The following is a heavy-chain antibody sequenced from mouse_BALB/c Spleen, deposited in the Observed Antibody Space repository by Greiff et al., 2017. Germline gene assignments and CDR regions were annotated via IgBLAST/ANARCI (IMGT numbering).Heavy chain of an antibody. V-gene: IGHV7-3*02. CDR3: ARDRAMDY. Sequence: DVMLVESGGGLVQPGGSLRLSCATSGFTFTDYYMSWVLQPPGKALEWLGFIRNKANGYTTEYSASVKGRFTISRDNSQSILYLQMNTLRAEDSATYYCARDRAMDYWGQGTSVTVSS. CDR2: IRNKANGYTT. J-gene: IGHJ4*01. CDR1: GFTFTDYY.